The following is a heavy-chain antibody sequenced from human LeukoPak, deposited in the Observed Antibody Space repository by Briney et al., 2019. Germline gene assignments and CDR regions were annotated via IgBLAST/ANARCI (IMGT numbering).Heavy chain of an antibody. CDR2: IYGSGST. CDR3: ARAGLLSRHSSGYLSSFDY. J-gene: IGHJ4*02. Sequence: SETLSLTCTATGVSTTSYYWSWIPQPAGKGLEWIGRIYGSGSTNYNPSLWGRVTMSVDTSKNQFSLKLSSVTAADTAVYYCARAGLLSRHSSGYLSSFDYWGQGTLVTVSS. CDR1: GVSTTSYY. D-gene: IGHD3-22*01. V-gene: IGHV4-4*07.